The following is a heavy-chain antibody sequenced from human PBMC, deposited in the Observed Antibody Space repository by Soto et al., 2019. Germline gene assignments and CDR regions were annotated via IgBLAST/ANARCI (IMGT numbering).Heavy chain of an antibody. V-gene: IGHV4-39*07. Sequence: PSETLSITFTVSGGSISSSSYYWGWIRQPPGKGLEWIGSIYYSGSTYYNPSLKSRVTISIDTSKNQFSLKLSSVTAADTAVYYCAREVARGPPLDPWGQGTLVTVSS. D-gene: IGHD5-12*01. CDR3: AREVARGPPLDP. J-gene: IGHJ5*02. CDR1: GGSISSSSYY. CDR2: IYYSGST.